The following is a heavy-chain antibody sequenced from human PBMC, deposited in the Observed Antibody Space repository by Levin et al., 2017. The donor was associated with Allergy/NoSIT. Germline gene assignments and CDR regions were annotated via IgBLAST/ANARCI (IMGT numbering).Heavy chain of an antibody. CDR2: ISGDGVST. CDR1: GFPFSSYA. Sequence: GGSLRLSCAASGFPFSSYAMSWVRQAPGKGLEWVSTISGDGVSTYYADSVKGRFTVSRDNSKNTLYLQMNSLRAEDTAIYYCAKDSMVGTNDDFDYWGRGILVTVSS. V-gene: IGHV3-23*01. J-gene: IGHJ4*02. CDR3: AKDSMVGTNDDFDY. D-gene: IGHD1-7*01.